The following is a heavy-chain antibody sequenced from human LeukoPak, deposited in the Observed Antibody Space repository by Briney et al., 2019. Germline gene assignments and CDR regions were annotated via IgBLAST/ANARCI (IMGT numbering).Heavy chain of an antibody. CDR2: IYHSGST. V-gene: IGHV4-59*08. J-gene: IGHJ4*02. D-gene: IGHD1-26*01. CDR3: ASGISGSYYGRPFGY. CDR1: GGSISSYY. Sequence: PSETLSLTCTVSGGSISSYYWSWIRQPPGKGLEWIASIYHSGSTYYNPSLKSRVTISVDTSKKQFSLKLSSVTAADTAVYYCASGISGSYYGRPFGYWGQGTLVTVSS.